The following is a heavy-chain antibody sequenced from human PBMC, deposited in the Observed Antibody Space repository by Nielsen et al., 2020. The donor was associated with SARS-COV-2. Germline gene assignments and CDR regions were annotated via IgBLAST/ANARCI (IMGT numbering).Heavy chain of an antibody. V-gene: IGHV4-4*02. J-gene: IGHJ5*02. D-gene: IGHD2-8*01. CDR2: IYHNGNT. Sequence: SETLSLTCAVSGGSISSSYWWSWVRQPPGKGLEWIGEIYHNGNTNYKPSLKSRVIISVDKSKNQFSLKLSSVTAADTAVYYCARQDIVLMVYETRFDPWGQGTLVTVSS. CDR1: GGSISSSYW. CDR3: ARQDIVLMVYETRFDP.